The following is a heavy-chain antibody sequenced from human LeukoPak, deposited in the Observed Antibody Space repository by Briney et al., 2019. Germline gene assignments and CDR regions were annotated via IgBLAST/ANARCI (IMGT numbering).Heavy chain of an antibody. D-gene: IGHD3-10*01. J-gene: IGHJ4*02. CDR2: ISSSSSYI. V-gene: IGHV3-21*01. Sequence: GGSLRLSCAASGFTFSSYSMNWVRQAPGKGLEWVSSISSSSSYIYYADSVKGRFTISRDNAKNSLYLQMNSLRAEDTAVYYCTTEPSYYYGSGSYSHYFDYWGQGTLVTVSS. CDR3: TTEPSYYYGSGSYSHYFDY. CDR1: GFTFSSYS.